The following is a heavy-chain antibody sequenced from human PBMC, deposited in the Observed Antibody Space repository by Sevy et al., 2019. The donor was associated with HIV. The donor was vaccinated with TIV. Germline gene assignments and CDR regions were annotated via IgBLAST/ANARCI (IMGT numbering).Heavy chain of an antibody. CDR3: AKGMRRVQGVIITSYGMDV. D-gene: IGHD3-10*01. CDR2: ISGSGGST. J-gene: IGHJ6*02. V-gene: IGHV3-23*01. CDR1: GFTFSSYA. Sequence: GGSLRLSCAASGFTFSSYAMSWVRQAPGKGLEWVSAISGSGGSTYYADSVKGRFTISRDNSKNTRYLQMNSLRAEDTAVYYCAKGMRRVQGVIITSYGMDVWGQGTTVTVSS.